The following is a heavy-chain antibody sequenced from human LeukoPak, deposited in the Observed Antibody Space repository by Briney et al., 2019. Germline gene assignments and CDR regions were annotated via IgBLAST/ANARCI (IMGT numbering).Heavy chain of an antibody. CDR2: ISGSSGST. V-gene: IGHV3-23*01. CDR3: AKDTVAANG. D-gene: IGHD2-8*01. CDR1: GFNFSSYA. Sequence: GGSLRLSCAAPGFNFSSYAMSWVRQAPGKGLEWVSAISGSSGSTYYADSVKGRFTISRDNSKNTLYLQMHSMRAENTAVYYCAKDTVAANGWGQGTLVTVSS. J-gene: IGHJ4*02.